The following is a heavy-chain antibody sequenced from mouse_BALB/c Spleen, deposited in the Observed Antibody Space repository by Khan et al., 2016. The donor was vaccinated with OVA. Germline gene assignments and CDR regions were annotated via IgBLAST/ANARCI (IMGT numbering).Heavy chain of an antibody. V-gene: IGHV1-9*01. CDR3: AGGGYGGFAY. Sequence: QVQLKESGGDLMKPGASVKISCKATGYTFSSYWIEWVKQRPGHGLEWIGQIFPGSVSTTYNEKFKGKATFTADTSSNTAYMQLSSLTSEDSAVYSRAGGGYGGFAYWGQGTLVTVSA. CDR1: GYTFSSYW. J-gene: IGHJ3*01. CDR2: IFPGSVST. D-gene: IGHD2-2*01.